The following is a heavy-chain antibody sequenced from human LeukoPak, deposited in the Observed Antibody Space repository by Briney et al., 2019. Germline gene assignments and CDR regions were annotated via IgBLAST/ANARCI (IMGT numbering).Heavy chain of an antibody. D-gene: IGHD2/OR15-2a*01. Sequence: GGSLRLSCAASGFTLSNSWIHWVRQAPGKGLVWVSRINSDGGTTTYADSVKGRITISRDNAKNTLYLQMNSLRAEDTAVYYCARAARADCTSPTCHSWLAPWGQGTRVTVSS. CDR1: GFTLSNSW. V-gene: IGHV3-74*01. J-gene: IGHJ5*02. CDR3: ARAARADCTSPTCHSWLAP. CDR2: INSDGGTT.